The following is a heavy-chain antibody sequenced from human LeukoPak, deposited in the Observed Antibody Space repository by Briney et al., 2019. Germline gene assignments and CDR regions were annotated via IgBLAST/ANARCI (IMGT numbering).Heavy chain of an antibody. CDR2: ISSSSSYI. V-gene: IGHV3-21*01. CDR1: GFTFSSYS. D-gene: IGHD6-19*01. CDR3: AREFGYSSGHGDY. J-gene: IGHJ4*02. Sequence: GGSLRLSCAASGFTFSSYSMNWVRQAPGMGLEWVSSISSSSSYIYYADSVKGRFTISRDNAKNSLYLQMNSLRAEDTAVYYCAREFGYSSGHGDYWGQGTLVTVSS.